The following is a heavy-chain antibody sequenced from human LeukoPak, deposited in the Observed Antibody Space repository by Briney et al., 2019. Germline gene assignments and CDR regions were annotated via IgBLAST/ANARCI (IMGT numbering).Heavy chain of an antibody. CDR3: GRDVEDT. Sequence: PGGSLRLSCAASGLSFSSYVMHWLRQAPGKGLEWVAVISYDGVNKYYTGSVKGRFTISRDNSKNTLYFQMNSLRAEDTAVYYCGRDVEDTWGQGILVTVSS. CDR1: GLSFSSYV. CDR2: ISYDGVNK. D-gene: IGHD2-21*01. J-gene: IGHJ5*02. V-gene: IGHV3-30*04.